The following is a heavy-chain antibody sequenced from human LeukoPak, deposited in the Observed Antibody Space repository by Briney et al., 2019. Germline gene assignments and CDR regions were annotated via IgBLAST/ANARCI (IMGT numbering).Heavy chain of an antibody. CDR3: ARGGIAAAGTVDY. Sequence: SVKVSCKASGGTFSSYAISWVRQAPGQGLEWMGRIIPIFGTANYARKFQGRVTITTDESTSTAYMELSSLRSEDTAVYYCARGGIAAAGTVDYWGQGTLVTVSS. V-gene: IGHV1-69*05. CDR2: IIPIFGTA. J-gene: IGHJ4*02. CDR1: GGTFSSYA. D-gene: IGHD6-13*01.